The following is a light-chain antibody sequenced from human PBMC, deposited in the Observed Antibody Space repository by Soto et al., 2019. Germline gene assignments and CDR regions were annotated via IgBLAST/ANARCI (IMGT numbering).Light chain of an antibody. V-gene: IGLV2-11*01. J-gene: IGLJ2*01. CDR3: SSYAGSNNLGL. Sequence: QSALTQPRSVSGFPGQSVTISCTGTTGDIGLYNYVSWYQQEVGKAPKLLIYDVTKRPSGVPGRFSGSKSGVTASLTISGLQAADEADYYCSSYAGSNNLGLFGGGTKLTVL. CDR1: TGDIGLYNY. CDR2: DVT.